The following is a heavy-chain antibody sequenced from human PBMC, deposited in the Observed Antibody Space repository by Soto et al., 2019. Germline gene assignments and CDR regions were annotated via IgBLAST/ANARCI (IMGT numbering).Heavy chain of an antibody. CDR3: ARDLDYYGSGSHYYHYGMDV. V-gene: IGHV1-69*13. CDR1: GGTFSRYA. Sequence: SVKVSCKASGGTFSRYAFSWVRQAPGQGLEWMGGIVPIYGTRGFAQKFQGRLTITADEPTRTAYMELSSLRSEDTAVYYCARDLDYYGSGSHYYHYGMDVWGQGTTVTVSS. CDR2: IVPIYGTR. D-gene: IGHD3-10*01. J-gene: IGHJ6*02.